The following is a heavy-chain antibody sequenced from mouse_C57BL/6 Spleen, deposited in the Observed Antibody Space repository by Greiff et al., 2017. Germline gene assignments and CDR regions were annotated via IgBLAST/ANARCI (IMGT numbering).Heavy chain of an antibody. D-gene: IGHD1-1*01. CDR1: GYAFSSSW. CDR3: ARVLLRYYAMDY. CDR2: IYPGDGDT. J-gene: IGHJ4*01. V-gene: IGHV1-82*01. Sequence: QVQLKQSGPELVKPGASVKISCKASGYAFSSSWMNWVKQRPGKGLEWIGRIYPGDGDTNYNGKFKGKATLTADKSSSTAYMQLSSLTSEDSAVYFCARVLLRYYAMDYWGQGTSVTVSS.